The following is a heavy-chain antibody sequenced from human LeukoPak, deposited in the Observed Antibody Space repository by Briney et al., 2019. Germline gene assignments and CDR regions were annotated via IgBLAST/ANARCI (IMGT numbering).Heavy chain of an antibody. CDR1: GGFISTYS. V-gene: IGHV4-59*01. Sequence: SETLSHTCSVSGGFISTYSWTWIRQSPGKGLEWIGFIYYTGTPSYNPSLKSRVTVSVDTSKNQFSLILTSVTAADTAIYYCERDVVRGARLPVIWGER. CDR3: ERDVVRGARLPVI. D-gene: IGHD6-6*01. J-gene: IGHJ6*01. CDR2: IYYTGTP.